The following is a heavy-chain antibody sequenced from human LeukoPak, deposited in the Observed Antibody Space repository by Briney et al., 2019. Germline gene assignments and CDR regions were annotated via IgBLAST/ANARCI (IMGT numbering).Heavy chain of an antibody. CDR3: AKGPQGLRYFDWLFPLDY. J-gene: IGHJ4*01. CDR1: GYTFTGCY. CDR2: INPNSGGT. V-gene: IGHV1-2*04. Sequence: ASVKVSCKASGYTFTGCYMHWVRQAPGQGLEWMGWINPNSGGTNYAQKFQGWVTMTRDTSISTAYMELSRLRSDDTAVYYCAKGPQGLRYFDWLFPLDYWGPGTLVTVSS. D-gene: IGHD3-9*01.